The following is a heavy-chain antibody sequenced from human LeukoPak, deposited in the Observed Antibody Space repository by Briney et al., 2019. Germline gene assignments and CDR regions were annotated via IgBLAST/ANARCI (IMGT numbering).Heavy chain of an antibody. D-gene: IGHD3-10*01. J-gene: IGHJ4*02. CDR2: INPSGGST. CDR1: GYTFTSYY. CDR3: ARNDASGLDY. V-gene: IGHV1-46*03. Sequence: ASVKVSCKASGYTFTSYYMHWVRQAPGQGLEWMGFINPSGGSTSYAQKFQGRVTMTGDTSTSTVYMELSSLRSEDTAVYYCARNDASGLDYWGQGTLVTVSS.